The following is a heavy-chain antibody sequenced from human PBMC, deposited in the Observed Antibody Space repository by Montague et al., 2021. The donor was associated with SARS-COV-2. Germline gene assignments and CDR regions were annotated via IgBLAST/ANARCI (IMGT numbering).Heavy chain of an antibody. J-gene: IGHJ3*02. D-gene: IGHD3-22*01. CDR1: GGSISGDNYY. CDR2: IYYTGST. Sequence: TLSLTCTVSGGSISGDNYYWTWIRQHPGKGLEWIAYIYYTGSTYYNPSLQSRLRTSLDTSKNQFSLKLSSVTAADTAVYYCARARITMIVVVNAFDIWGQGTMVTVSS. CDR3: ARARITMIVVVNAFDI. V-gene: IGHV4-31*03.